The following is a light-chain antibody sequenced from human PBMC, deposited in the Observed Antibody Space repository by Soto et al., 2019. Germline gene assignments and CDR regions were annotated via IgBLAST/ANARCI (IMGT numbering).Light chain of an antibody. Sequence: DIQMTQSPSTLSASVGDRVTITCRASQSFSRWLAWYQQKPGKPPKLLIYDVSRLESGVPSRFSGSDSGTEFTLTISRLQPEDAATYYCQQYSTLWAFGQGTKVEIK. CDR3: QQYSTLWA. CDR1: QSFSRW. CDR2: DVS. J-gene: IGKJ1*01. V-gene: IGKV1-5*01.